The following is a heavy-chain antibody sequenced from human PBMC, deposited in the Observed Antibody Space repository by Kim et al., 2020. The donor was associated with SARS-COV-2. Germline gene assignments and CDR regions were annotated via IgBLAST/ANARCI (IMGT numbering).Heavy chain of an antibody. V-gene: IGHV4-34*01. CDR3: ARGQTISNGDAFDI. J-gene: IGHJ3*02. D-gene: IGHD3-9*01. Sequence: NPSLTSRVTISVDTSKNQFSLKLSSVTAADTAVYYCARGQTISNGDAFDIWGQGTMVTVSS.